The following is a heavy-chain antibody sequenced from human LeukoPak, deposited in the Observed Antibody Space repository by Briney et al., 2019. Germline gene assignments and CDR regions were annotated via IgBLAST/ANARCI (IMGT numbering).Heavy chain of an antibody. CDR2: IYYSGGT. Sequence: SETLSLTCTVSGGSISSSSYYWGWSRQPPGKGLEWIGSIYYSGGTYYNPSLKSRVTISVDTSKNQFSLKLSSVTAADTAVYYCAPLLLWFGDGPLDPWGQGTLVTVSS. CDR3: APLLLWFGDGPLDP. V-gene: IGHV4-39*01. D-gene: IGHD3-10*01. J-gene: IGHJ5*02. CDR1: GGSISSSSYY.